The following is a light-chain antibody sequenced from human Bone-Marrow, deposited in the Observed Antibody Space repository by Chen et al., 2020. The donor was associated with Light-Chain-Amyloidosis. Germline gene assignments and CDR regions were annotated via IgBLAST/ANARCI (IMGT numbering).Light chain of an antibody. Sequence: QSALTQPASVSGSPGQSITISCTGTSSDVGGDNHVSWYQQHPDKAPKLMIYEVTNRPSWVPGRFSGSKSDNTSSLTISRLQTADEADSFCSSYTITSTLVFGSGTRVTVL. J-gene: IGLJ1*01. CDR3: SSYTITSTLV. CDR1: SSDVGGDNH. V-gene: IGLV2-14*01. CDR2: EVT.